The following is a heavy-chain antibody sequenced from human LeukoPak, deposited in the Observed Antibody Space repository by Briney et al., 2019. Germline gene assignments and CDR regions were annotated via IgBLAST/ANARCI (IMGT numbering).Heavy chain of an antibody. CDR1: GFTFSSYS. D-gene: IGHD3-10*01. J-gene: IGHJ4*02. Sequence: GGSLRLSCAASGFTFSSYSMNWVRHAPGKGLELVSSISSSSSYIYYADSVKGRFTISRDNAKNSLYLQMNSLRAEDTAVYYCARDLKGWFGEFEAFDYWGQGTLVTVSS. CDR2: ISSSSSYI. CDR3: ARDLKGWFGEFEAFDY. V-gene: IGHV3-21*01.